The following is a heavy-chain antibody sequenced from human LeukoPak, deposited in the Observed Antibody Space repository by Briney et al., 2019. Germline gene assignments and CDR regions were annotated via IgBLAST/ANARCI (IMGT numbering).Heavy chain of an antibody. V-gene: IGHV3-30*18. J-gene: IGHJ2*01. D-gene: IGHD5-18*01. CDR2: ISYDGSNK. Sequence: PGGSLRLSCTASGFTFSSYWMSWVRQAPGKGLEWVAVISYDGSNKYYADSVKGRFTISRDNSKNTLYLQMNSLRAEDTAVYYCAKDSNGGIQLFWYFDLWGRGTLVTVSS. CDR1: GFTFSSYW. CDR3: AKDSNGGIQLFWYFDL.